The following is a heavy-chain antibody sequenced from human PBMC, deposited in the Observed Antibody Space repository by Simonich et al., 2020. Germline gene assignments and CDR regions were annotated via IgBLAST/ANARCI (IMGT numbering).Heavy chain of an antibody. J-gene: IGHJ4*02. CDR1: GSTVESNY. V-gene: IGHV3-53*01. D-gene: IGHD1-1*01. CDR2: IYSVGST. Sequence: EVQLVESGGGLIQPGGSLRLSCAASGSTVESNYTSWARQAPGEGLEWVSVIYSVGSTYYADSVKGRFTISRDNSKNTLYLQINSLRAEDTAVYYCARWTATGYYFDYWGQGTLVTVSS. CDR3: ARWTATGYYFDY.